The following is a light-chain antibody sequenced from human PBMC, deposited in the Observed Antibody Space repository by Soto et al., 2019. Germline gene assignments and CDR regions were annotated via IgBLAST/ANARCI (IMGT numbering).Light chain of an antibody. Sequence: EIVLTQSPATLSLSPGERATLSCRASQSVSSYLAWYQHKPGQAPRLLIYDASTRDTGIPARFSGSGSGTAFSLTISSLEPEDFAVYYCQQRSNWPRFTFGPGTKVDIK. J-gene: IGKJ3*01. CDR1: QSVSSY. V-gene: IGKV3-11*01. CDR3: QQRSNWPRFT. CDR2: DAS.